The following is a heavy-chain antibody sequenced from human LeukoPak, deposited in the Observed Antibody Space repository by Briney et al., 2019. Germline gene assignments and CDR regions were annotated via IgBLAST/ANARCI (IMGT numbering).Heavy chain of an antibody. CDR1: GFTFSSYS. Sequence: GGSLRLSCAASGFTFSSYSMNWVREARGKGLERVSSISSSSSYIYYADSVKGRFTISRDNAKNSLYLQMNSLRAEDTAVYYCARDNTVTTLCAFDIWGQGTMVTVSS. D-gene: IGHD4-17*01. J-gene: IGHJ3*02. CDR3: ARDNTVTTLCAFDI. V-gene: IGHV3-21*01. CDR2: ISSSSSYI.